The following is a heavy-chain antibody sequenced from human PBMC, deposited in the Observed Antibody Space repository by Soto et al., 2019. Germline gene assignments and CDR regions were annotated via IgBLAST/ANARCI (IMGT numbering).Heavy chain of an antibody. CDR1: GDTDTNYV. CDR3: EAEMTFGKLSVV. Sequence: QVQLVQSGAEVKKPGSSVKVSCKASGDTDTNYVISWVRQAPGQGLEWMGGIFPKFGTTYSAQKLQDRLTITADESTATVYMQLSSLRLYDPAVYYCEAEMTFGKLSVVWGQGTTVTVSS. V-gene: IGHV1-69*01. CDR2: IFPKFGTT. D-gene: IGHD3-16*02. J-gene: IGHJ6*02.